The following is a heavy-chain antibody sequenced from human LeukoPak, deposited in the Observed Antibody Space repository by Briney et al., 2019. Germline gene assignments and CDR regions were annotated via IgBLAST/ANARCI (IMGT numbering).Heavy chain of an antibody. CDR3: ARDRGSSSWYSDY. D-gene: IGHD6-13*01. Sequence: GGSLRLSCAASGFTFSSYAMSWVRQAPGKGLEWVSAISGSGGSTYYADSVKGRFTISRDNAKNSLYLQMNSLRAEDMAVYYCARDRGSSSWYSDYWGQGTLVTVSS. J-gene: IGHJ4*02. CDR1: GFTFSSYA. CDR2: ISGSGGST. V-gene: IGHV3-23*01.